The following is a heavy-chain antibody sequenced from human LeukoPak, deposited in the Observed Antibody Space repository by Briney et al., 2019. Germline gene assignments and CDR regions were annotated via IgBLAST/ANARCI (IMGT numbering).Heavy chain of an antibody. V-gene: IGHV4-34*01. CDR2: INHSGST. Sequence: PSETLSLTCAVYGGSFGGYYWSWIRQPPGKGLEWIGEINHSGSTKYNPSHKSRVAISVDTSKNQFSLKLSSVTAADTAVYYCASITFGGVIDRGYWGQGTLVTVSS. J-gene: IGHJ4*02. CDR3: ASITFGGVIDRGY. D-gene: IGHD3-16*02. CDR1: GGSFGGYY.